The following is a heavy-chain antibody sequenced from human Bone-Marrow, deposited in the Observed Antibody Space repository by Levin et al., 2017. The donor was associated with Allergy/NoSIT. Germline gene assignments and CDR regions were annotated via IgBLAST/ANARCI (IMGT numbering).Heavy chain of an antibody. V-gene: IGHV4-30-4*01. CDR1: GGSISSGDYY. CDR3: ARGGSIAVAGPRRAFDI. Sequence: PSETLSLTCTVSGGSISSGDYYWSWIRQPPGKGLEWIGYIYYSGSTYYNPSLKSRVTISVDTSKNQFSLKLSSVTAADTAVYYCARGGSIAVAGPRRAFDIWGQGTMVTVSS. D-gene: IGHD6-19*01. CDR2: IYYSGST. J-gene: IGHJ3*02.